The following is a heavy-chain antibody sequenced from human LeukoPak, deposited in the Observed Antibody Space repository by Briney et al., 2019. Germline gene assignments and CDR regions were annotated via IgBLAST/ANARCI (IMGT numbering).Heavy chain of an antibody. Sequence: GGSLRLSCAGSGFTFGGYGMHWFRQTPGKGLEWVAVIAYDGGRAFYADSVKGRFTISRDNSKNTMSVQMDDLRAEDTAVYYCTRYNYHHFDYWGQGTLVTVSS. J-gene: IGHJ4*02. CDR1: GFTFGGYG. CDR2: IAYDGGRA. CDR3: TRYNYHHFDY. V-gene: IGHV3-33*01. D-gene: IGHD1-20*01.